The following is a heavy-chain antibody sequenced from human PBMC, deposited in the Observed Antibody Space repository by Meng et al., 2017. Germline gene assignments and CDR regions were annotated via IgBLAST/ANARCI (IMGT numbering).Heavy chain of an antibody. Sequence: QVQVVQSGAEVKKPGGSVKVSCTASGYTFTSYAMHWVRQAPGQRLEWMGWINAGNGNTKYSQKFQGRVTITRDTSASTAYMELSSLRSEDTAVYYCARDRSRLSTVTLLFDPWGQGTLVTVSS. CDR1: GYTFTSYA. J-gene: IGHJ5*02. V-gene: IGHV1-3*01. CDR3: ARDRSRLSTVTLLFDP. D-gene: IGHD4-17*01. CDR2: INAGNGNT.